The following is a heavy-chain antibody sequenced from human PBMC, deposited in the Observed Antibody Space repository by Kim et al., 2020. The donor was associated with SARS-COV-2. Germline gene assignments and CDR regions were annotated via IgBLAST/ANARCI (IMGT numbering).Heavy chain of an antibody. J-gene: IGHJ4*02. D-gene: IGHD5-18*01. V-gene: IGHV1-18*01. Sequence: AQEHQGRVPMTTDTSTSTAYMELRSLRSDDTAVYYCARDSDTAMVTLFDYWGQGTLVTVSS. CDR3: ARDSDTAMVTLFDY.